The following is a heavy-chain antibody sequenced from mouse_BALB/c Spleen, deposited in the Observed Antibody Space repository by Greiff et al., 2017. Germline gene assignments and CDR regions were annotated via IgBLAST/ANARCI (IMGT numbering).Heavy chain of an antibody. V-gene: IGHV5-6-3*01. CDR2: INSNGGST. J-gene: IGHJ3*01. CDR1: GFTFSSYG. CDR3: ARESHGAWFAY. Sequence: EVMLVESGGGLVQPGGSLKLSCAASGFTFSSYGMSWVRQTPDKRLELVATINSNGGSTYYPDSVKGRFTISRDNARNILYLQMSSLRSEDTAMYYCARESHGAWFAYWGQGTLVTVSA.